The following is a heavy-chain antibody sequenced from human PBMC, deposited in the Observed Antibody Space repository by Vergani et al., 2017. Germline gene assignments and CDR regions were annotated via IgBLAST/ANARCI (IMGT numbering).Heavy chain of an antibody. CDR3: ARETMIGMAFDI. V-gene: IGHV3-9*01. J-gene: IGHJ3*02. Sequence: EVQLVESGGGLVQPGRSLRLSCAASGFTFDDYAMHWVRQAPGKGLEWVSGISWNSGSIGYADSVKGRFTISRDNDKNSLYLQMNSLRAEDTAVYYCARETMIGMAFDIWGQGTMVTVSS. D-gene: IGHD5-24*01. CDR1: GFTFDDYA. CDR2: ISWNSGSI.